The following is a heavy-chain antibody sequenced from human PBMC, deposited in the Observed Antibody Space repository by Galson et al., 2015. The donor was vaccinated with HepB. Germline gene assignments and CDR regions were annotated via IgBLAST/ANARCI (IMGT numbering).Heavy chain of an antibody. D-gene: IGHD3-10*01. J-gene: IGHJ6*02. CDR3: ARALLRYGSGSYYYYYYGMDV. Sequence: SLRLSCAASGFTFSSYDMHWVRQATGKGLEWVSAIGTAGDPYYPGSVKGRFTISRENAKNSLYLQMNSLRAGDTAVYYCARALLRYGSGSYYYYYYGMDVWGQGTTVTVSS. V-gene: IGHV3-13*05. CDR2: IGTAGDP. CDR1: GFTFSSYD.